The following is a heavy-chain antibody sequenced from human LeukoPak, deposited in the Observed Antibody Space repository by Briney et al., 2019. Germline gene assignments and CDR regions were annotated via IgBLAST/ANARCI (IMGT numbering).Heavy chain of an antibody. J-gene: IGHJ6*03. Sequence: SETLSLTCTVSGGSISSYYWSWIRQPPGKGLEWIGYVYYSGSTNYNPSLKSRVTISVDTSKNQFSLKLSSVTAADTAVYYCARGWVPQGFYFYYYMDVWGKGTTVTISS. V-gene: IGHV4-59*08. CDR1: GGSISSYY. CDR3: ARGWVPQGFYFYYYMDV. D-gene: IGHD5-24*01. CDR2: VYYSGST.